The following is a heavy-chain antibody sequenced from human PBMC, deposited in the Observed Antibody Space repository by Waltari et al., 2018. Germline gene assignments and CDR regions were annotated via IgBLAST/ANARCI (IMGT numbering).Heavy chain of an antibody. V-gene: IGHV4-39*02. Sequence: QLQLQESGPRLVRSSETLSLTCTVSGGSISTSTHYWAWIRQPPGQGPEWIGSVYYNGHASYNPSLESRVTMSVDTSKNHFSLDLESVSTPDTSIYFCARSFGGSGSYKFDYWGQGILVTVSS. CDR1: GGSISTSTHY. D-gene: IGHD3-10*01. J-gene: IGHJ4*02. CDR3: ARSFGGSGSYKFDY. CDR2: VYYNGHA.